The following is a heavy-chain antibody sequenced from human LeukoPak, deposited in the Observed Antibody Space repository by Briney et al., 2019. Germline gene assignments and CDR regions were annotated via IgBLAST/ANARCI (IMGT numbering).Heavy chain of an antibody. J-gene: IGHJ4*02. V-gene: IGHV1-24*01. CDR1: GYSLTELS. Sequence: GASVKVSCKVSGYSLTELSMHWVRQAPGKGLEWMGGFDPEDGETIYAQKFQGRVTMTEDTSTDTAYMELSSLRSEDTAVYYCATEMYYYGSGSYLHWGQGTLVTVSS. CDR3: ATEMYYYGSGSYLH. D-gene: IGHD3-10*01. CDR2: FDPEDGET.